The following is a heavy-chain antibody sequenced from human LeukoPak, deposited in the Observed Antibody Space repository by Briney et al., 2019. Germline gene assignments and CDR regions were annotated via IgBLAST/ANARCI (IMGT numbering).Heavy chain of an antibody. V-gene: IGHV3-23*01. CDR2: ISGSGGST. Sequence: GGSLRLSCAASGFTFSSYAMSWARQAPGKGLEWVSAISGSGGSTYYADSVKGRFTISRDNSKNTLYLQMNSLRAEDTAVYFCAKAPGSGSYYNLWGQGTLVTVSS. CDR1: GFTFSSYA. CDR3: AKAPGSGSYYNL. D-gene: IGHD3-10*01. J-gene: IGHJ5*02.